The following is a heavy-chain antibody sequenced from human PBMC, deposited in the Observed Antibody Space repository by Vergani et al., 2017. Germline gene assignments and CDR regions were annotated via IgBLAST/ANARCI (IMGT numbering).Heavy chain of an antibody. V-gene: IGHV4-39*01. CDR3: AEQFLGGGGYRFDH. CDR2: IFYTGTS. J-gene: IGHJ4*02. Sequence: QLQLQESGPGLLKPSETLSLTCSVSGTSISGSSDYWGWIRQPPGKGLEWIGSIFYTGTSYYNPSLESRATNSVDTSKNQFSLKLKSVTAADTAVYYCAEQFLGGGGYRFDHWGQGTLVTVSS. D-gene: IGHD3-3*01. CDR1: GTSISGSSDY.